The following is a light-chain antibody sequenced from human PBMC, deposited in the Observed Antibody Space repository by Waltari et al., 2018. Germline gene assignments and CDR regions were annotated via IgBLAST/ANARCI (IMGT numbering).Light chain of an antibody. CDR3: QQYAKAPDT. J-gene: IGKJ2*01. CDR2: AAS. Sequence: EIVLTQSPGTLSLSPGERATLSCRASQSFDSKYFAWFQQRPGQVPRLLIYAASSRATDIPGRFSGSVSGTDFTLTISRLEPEDFAVYYCQQYAKAPDTFGQGTRLEIK. CDR1: QSFDSKY. V-gene: IGKV3-20*01.